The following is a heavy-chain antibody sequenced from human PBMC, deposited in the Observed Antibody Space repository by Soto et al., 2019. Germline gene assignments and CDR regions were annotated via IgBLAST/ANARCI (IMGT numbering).Heavy chain of an antibody. V-gene: IGHV3-48*02. CDR1: GFPFGAYS. D-gene: IGHD2-8*01. CDR2: ISSSGSTI. CDR3: ARDRIMYSKFPETFDS. Sequence: QLVESGGGLIQPGGSLRLSCAASGFPFGAYSMNWVRQAPGKGLEWISYISSSGSTIYYADSVKGRFTISRDRAKTSLYLHMGSLRDEDTAVYYCARDRIMYSKFPETFDSWGQGTLVTVSS. J-gene: IGHJ4*02.